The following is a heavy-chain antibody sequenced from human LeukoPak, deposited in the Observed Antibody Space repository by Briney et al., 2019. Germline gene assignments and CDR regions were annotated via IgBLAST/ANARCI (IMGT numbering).Heavy chain of an antibody. Sequence: GGSLRLSCAASGFTFNSYGMHWVRQAPGKGLEWVAVISYDGSNKYYADSVKGRFAISRDNSKNSLYLQMNSLRAEDTAVYYCARGGGSYPFDYWGQGTLVTVSS. V-gene: IGHV3-30*03. J-gene: IGHJ4*02. CDR3: ARGGGSYPFDY. CDR1: GFTFNSYG. D-gene: IGHD1-26*01. CDR2: ISYDGSNK.